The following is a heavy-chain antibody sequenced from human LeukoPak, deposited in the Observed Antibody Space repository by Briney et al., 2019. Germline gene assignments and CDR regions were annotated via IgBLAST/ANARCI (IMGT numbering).Heavy chain of an antibody. J-gene: IGHJ6*03. D-gene: IGHD2-2*01. Sequence: GASVKVSCKASGGTFSSYAISWVRQAPGQGLEWMGGIIPIFGTANYAQKFQGRVTITTDESTSTAYMELSSLRSEGTAVYYCARGVPAAIGPLYYYYMDVWGKGTTVTVSS. CDR2: IIPIFGTA. CDR1: GGTFSSYA. V-gene: IGHV1-69*05. CDR3: ARGVPAAIGPLYYYYMDV.